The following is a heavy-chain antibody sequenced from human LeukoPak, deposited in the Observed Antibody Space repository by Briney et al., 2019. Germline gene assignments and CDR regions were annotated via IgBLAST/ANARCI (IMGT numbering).Heavy chain of an antibody. CDR3: AREVGSSSFDP. Sequence: PSETLSLTCTVSGGSISSGGYYWSWIRQPPGKGLEWIGYIYHSGSTYYNPSLESRVTISVDRSKNQFSLKLSSVTAADTAVYYCAREVGSSSFDPWGQGTLVTVSS. D-gene: IGHD6-6*01. V-gene: IGHV4-30-2*01. CDR1: GGSISSGGYY. CDR2: IYHSGST. J-gene: IGHJ5*02.